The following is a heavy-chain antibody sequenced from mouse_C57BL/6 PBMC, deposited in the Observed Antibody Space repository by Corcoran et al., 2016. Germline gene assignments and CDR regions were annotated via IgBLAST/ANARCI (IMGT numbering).Heavy chain of an antibody. CDR3: ARLLTGYFDY. CDR1: GYSISSGYS. V-gene: IGHV3-6*01. J-gene: IGHJ2*01. Sequence: DVQLQESGPGLVKPSQSLSLTCSVTGYSISSGYSWNWIRQFPGNQLEWMGYISYDGSNNYNPSLKNRISITRDTSKNQFFLKLNSVTTEDTATYYFARLLTGYFDYWGQGTTLTVSS. D-gene: IGHD4-1*01. CDR2: ISYDGSN.